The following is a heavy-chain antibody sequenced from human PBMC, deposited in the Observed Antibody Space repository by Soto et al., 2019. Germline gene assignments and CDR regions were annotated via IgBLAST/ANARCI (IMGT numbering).Heavy chain of an antibody. CDR3: ARGDSTGSPTGWFDP. CDR1: GYTFTRYS. J-gene: IGHJ5*02. D-gene: IGHD6-19*01. Sequence: QVQRVQSGAEVKKPGASVQVSCKASGYTFTRYSINWVRQAPGQVLEWVGWISNYNGDTKYAQKFQGRVTLTTDTSTTTTYMNLRSLTSDDTAVYFCARGDSTGSPTGWFDPWGQETLVTVSS. CDR2: ISNYNGDT. V-gene: IGHV1-18*04.